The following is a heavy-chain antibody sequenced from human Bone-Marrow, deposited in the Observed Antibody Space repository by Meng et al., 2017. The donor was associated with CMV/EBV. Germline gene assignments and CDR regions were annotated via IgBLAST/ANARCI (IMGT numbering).Heavy chain of an antibody. D-gene: IGHD6-13*01. V-gene: IGHV3-30-3*01. CDR1: GFTFSSYA. CDR3: ARGRYSSSWLFWSWFDP. J-gene: IGHJ5*02. Sequence: GESLKISCAASGFTFSSYAMHWVRQAPGKGLEWVAVISYDGSNKYYADSVKGRFTISRDNSKNTLYLQMNSLRAEDTAVYYCARGRYSSSWLFWSWFDPWGQRTLVTVSS. CDR2: ISYDGSNK.